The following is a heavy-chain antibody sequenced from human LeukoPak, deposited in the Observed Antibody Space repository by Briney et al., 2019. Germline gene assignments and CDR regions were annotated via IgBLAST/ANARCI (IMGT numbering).Heavy chain of an antibody. J-gene: IGHJ4*02. D-gene: IGHD6-19*01. V-gene: IGHV1-69*13. CDR1: GGTFSSYA. CDR2: IIPIFGTA. CDR3: ARDMYSSGWYLGFDY. Sequence: SVKVSCKASGGTFSSYAISWVRQAPGQGLEWMGGIIPIFGTANYAQKFQGRVTITADESTSTAYMELSSLRSEDTAVHYCARDMYSSGWYLGFDYWGQGTLVTVSS.